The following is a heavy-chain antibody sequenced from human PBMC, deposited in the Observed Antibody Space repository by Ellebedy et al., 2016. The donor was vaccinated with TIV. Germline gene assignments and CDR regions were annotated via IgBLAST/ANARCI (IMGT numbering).Heavy chain of an antibody. J-gene: IGHJ4*02. Sequence: GGSLRLSCVASGFTFSSFAMHWVRQASGKGLEWLSVISADGVSTYHADSLKGRFTITRDNSKNTRYLQMNRPRVEDTAVYYCAKGSSSGFNYDRVGFEYWGQGTLVTVSS. CDR3: AKGSSSGFNYDRVGFEY. CDR2: ISADGVST. CDR1: GFTFSSFA. D-gene: IGHD3-16*01. V-gene: IGHV3-23*01.